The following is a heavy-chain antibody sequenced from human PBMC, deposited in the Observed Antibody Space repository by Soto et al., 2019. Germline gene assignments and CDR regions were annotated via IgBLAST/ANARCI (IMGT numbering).Heavy chain of an antibody. D-gene: IGHD2-15*01. CDR3: ARFRTDCSGGSCYSGGELLLLDY. CDR2: INPNSGGT. CDR1: GYTFTGYY. J-gene: IGHJ4*02. Sequence: GASVKVSCKASGYTFTGYYMHWVRQAPGQGLEWMGWINPNSGGTNYAQKFQGWVTMTRDTSISTAYMELSRLRSDDTAVYYCARFRTDCSGGSCYSGGELLLLDYWGQGTLVTVSS. V-gene: IGHV1-2*04.